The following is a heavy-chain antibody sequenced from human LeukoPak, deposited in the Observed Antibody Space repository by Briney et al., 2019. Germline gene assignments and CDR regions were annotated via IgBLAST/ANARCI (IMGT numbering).Heavy chain of an antibody. J-gene: IGHJ4*02. CDR3: ARDHGPCYYVSSGYYY. Sequence: GGSLRLSCAASGFTFSSYWMHWVRQAPGKGLVGVSRINSGGSSTSYAHSVKGRFTLSRDNAKNTLYLQMNSLRAEDTAVYYCARDHGPCYYVSSGYYYWGQGTLVTVSS. CDR2: INSGGSST. D-gene: IGHD3-22*01. V-gene: IGHV3-74*01. CDR1: GFTFSSYW.